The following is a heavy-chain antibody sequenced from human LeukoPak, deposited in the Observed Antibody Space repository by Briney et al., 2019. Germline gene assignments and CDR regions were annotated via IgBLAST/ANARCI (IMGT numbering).Heavy chain of an antibody. J-gene: IGHJ4*02. CDR3: ARGRVVTARYYFDY. V-gene: IGHV4-34*01. CDR2: INHSGST. D-gene: IGHD2-21*02. CDR1: GGSFSGYY. Sequence: PSETLSLTCAVYGGSFSGYYWSWIRQPPGKRLEWIGEINHSGSTNYNPSLKSRVTISVDTSENQFSLKLSSVTAADTAVYYCARGRVVTARYYFDYWGQGTLVTVSS.